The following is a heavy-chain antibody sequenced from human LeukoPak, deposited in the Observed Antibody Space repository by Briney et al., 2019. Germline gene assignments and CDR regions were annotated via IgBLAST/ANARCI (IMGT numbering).Heavy chain of an antibody. J-gene: IGHJ4*02. CDR3: ARESTTGAYFDY. CDR2: ISSDASTI. V-gene: IGHV3-30*06. D-gene: IGHD7-27*01. CDR1: GFTFSKYG. Sequence: GGSLRLSCVASGFTFSKYGMHWVRQPPGKGLQWVAVISSDASTIYYADAVRGRFTISRDNSKNTVYLQMNSLRPEDAAIYFCARESTTGAYFDYWGQGTVVTVSS.